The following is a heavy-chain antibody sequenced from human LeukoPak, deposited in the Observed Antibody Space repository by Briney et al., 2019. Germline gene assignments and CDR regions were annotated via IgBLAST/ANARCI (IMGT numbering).Heavy chain of an antibody. Sequence: GASVKVSCKASGYTFTGYYMHWVRQAPGRGLEWMGWINPNSGGTNYAQKFQGRVTMTRDTSISTAYMELSRLRSDDTAVYYCARVMGGLVIAAFDIWGQGTMVTVSS. J-gene: IGHJ3*02. D-gene: IGHD3-3*01. V-gene: IGHV1-2*02. CDR3: ARVMGGLVIAAFDI. CDR2: INPNSGGT. CDR1: GYTFTGYY.